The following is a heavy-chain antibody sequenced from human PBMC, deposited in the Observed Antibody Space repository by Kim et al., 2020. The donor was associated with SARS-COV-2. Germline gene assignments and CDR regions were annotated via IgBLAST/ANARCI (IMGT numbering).Heavy chain of an antibody. CDR3: ARDMDSYGYYYYYGMDV. Sequence: ASVKVSCKASGYTFTSYAMNWVRQAPGQGLEWMGWININTGNPTYAQGFTGRFVFSLDTSVSTAYLQISSLKAEDTAVYYCARDMDSYGYYYYYGMDVWGQGTTVTVSS. CDR2: ININTGNP. D-gene: IGHD5-18*01. J-gene: IGHJ6*02. CDR1: GYTFTSYA. V-gene: IGHV7-4-1*02.